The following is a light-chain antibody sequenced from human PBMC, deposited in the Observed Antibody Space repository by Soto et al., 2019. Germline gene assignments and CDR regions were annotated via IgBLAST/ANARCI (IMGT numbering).Light chain of an antibody. Sequence: QSVLTQPPSASGTPGQRVTISCSGSSSNIATKSVNWYQQLPGTAPKLLIYSNSQRSSGVPDRFSGSKSGTSASLAIRGLQSEDEADYYCAAWDDSLNARDVFGTGTKVNVL. V-gene: IGLV1-44*01. CDR2: SNS. J-gene: IGLJ1*01. CDR1: SSNIATKS. CDR3: AAWDDSLNARDV.